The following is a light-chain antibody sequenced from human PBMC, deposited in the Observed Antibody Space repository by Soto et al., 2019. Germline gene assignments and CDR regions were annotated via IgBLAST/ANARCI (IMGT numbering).Light chain of an antibody. J-gene: IGLJ3*02. Sequence: QSALTQPASVSGSPGQSITIFCTGTSNDVGSYDLVSWYQQHPAKAPKLMIYEGSKRPSGVSNRFSGSKSGNTASLTISGLQAEDEADYYCCSYARSSTWVFGGGTKLTVL. CDR3: CSYARSSTWV. CDR2: EGS. V-gene: IGLV2-23*01. CDR1: SNDVGSYDL.